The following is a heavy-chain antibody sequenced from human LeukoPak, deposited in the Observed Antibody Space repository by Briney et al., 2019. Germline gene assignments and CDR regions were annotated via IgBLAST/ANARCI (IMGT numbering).Heavy chain of an antibody. V-gene: IGHV3-7*01. J-gene: IGHJ4*02. CDR2: INQDASEI. Sequence: GGSLRLSCAASGFTFSTYGMNWYRQAPGKGLEWVGNINQDASEINYVDSVRGRFTISRDNAKNSLHLQMNSLRAEDTAVYYCATDRDNSDWQKRFDSWGQGTLVTVSS. CDR3: ATDRDNSDWQKRFDS. CDR1: GFTFSTYG. D-gene: IGHD2-21*02.